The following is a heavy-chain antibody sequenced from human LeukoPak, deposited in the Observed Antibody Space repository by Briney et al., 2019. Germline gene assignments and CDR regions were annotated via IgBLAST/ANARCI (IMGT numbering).Heavy chain of an antibody. CDR2: ISVDGGNK. Sequence: GGSLRLSCAASGFTFNNYAIHWVRQAPGQGLEWVAIISVDGGNKYYADSVKGRFTISRDNSKNTLYLQMNSLRAEDTAVYYCARDGIVGSPLFKFDYWGQGTLVTVSS. CDR3: ARDGIVGSPLFKFDY. CDR1: GFTFNNYA. J-gene: IGHJ4*02. V-gene: IGHV3-30-3*01. D-gene: IGHD1-26*01.